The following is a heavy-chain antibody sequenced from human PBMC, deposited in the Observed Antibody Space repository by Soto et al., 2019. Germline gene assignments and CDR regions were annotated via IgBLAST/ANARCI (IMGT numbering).Heavy chain of an antibody. CDR2: ISGSGGST. Sequence: EVQLLESGGGLVQPGGSLRLTCAASGFTFSSYAMSWVRQAPGKGLEWVSAISGSGGSTYYADSVKGRFTISRDNSKNTLYLQMNSLRAEDTAVYYCAKLAAYGVVVPAGAFDIWGQGTMVTVSS. D-gene: IGHD2-2*01. V-gene: IGHV3-23*01. J-gene: IGHJ3*02. CDR1: GFTFSSYA. CDR3: AKLAAYGVVVPAGAFDI.